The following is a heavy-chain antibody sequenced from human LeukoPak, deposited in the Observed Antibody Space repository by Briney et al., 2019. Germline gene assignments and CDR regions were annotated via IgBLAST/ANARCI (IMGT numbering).Heavy chain of an antibody. V-gene: IGHV4-34*01. D-gene: IGHD3-10*01. CDR2: INHSGST. CDR1: GGSFSGYY. J-gene: IGHJ4*02. Sequence: SETLSLTCAVYGGSFSGYYWSWIRQPPGKGLEWIGEINHSGSTDYNPSLKSRVTISVDTSKNQFSLKLSSVTAADTAVYYCARGFGMVRGVRNMGLFFYWGQGTLVTVSS. CDR3: ARGFGMVRGVRNMGLFFY.